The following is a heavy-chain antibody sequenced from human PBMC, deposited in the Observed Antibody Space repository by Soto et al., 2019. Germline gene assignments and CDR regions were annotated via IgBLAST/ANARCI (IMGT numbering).Heavy chain of an antibody. CDR2: ISYDGSNK. Sequence: LGGSLRLSCAASGFTFSSYAMHWVRQAPGKGLEWVAVISYDGSNKYYADSVKGRFTISRDNSKNTLYLQMNSLRAEDTAVYYCARVAGDDYGDPFDYWGHGTLVTVSS. V-gene: IGHV3-30-3*01. J-gene: IGHJ4*01. CDR3: ARVAGDDYGDPFDY. CDR1: GFTFSSYA. D-gene: IGHD4-17*01.